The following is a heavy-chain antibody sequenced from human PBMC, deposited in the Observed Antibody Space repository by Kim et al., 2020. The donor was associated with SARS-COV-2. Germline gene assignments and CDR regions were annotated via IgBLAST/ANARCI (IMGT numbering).Heavy chain of an antibody. J-gene: IGHJ2*01. D-gene: IGHD5-18*01. CDR3: ARAGIQLWSTHWYFDL. V-gene: IGHV1-69*01. Sequence: KCQGRVTIPADESTSTAYMELSSLRSEDTAVYYCARAGIQLWSTHWYFDLWGRGTLVTVSS.